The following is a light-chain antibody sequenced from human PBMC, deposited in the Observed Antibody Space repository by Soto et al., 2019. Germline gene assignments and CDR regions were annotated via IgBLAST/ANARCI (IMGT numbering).Light chain of an antibody. CDR2: HVS. CDR1: GTDVGQYNY. CDR3: ASWDDSLNAYV. V-gene: IGLV2-8*01. J-gene: IGLJ1*01. Sequence: QSALTQPPSASGSPGQSVTISCTGAGTDVGQYNYVSWYQQHPGKAPKLLIHHVSRRPSGVPARFSGSKSGNTASLTVSGLQTEDEADYYCASWDDSLNAYVFGGGTKLTVL.